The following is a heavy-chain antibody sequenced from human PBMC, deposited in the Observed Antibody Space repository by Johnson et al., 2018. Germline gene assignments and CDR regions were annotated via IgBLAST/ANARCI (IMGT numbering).Heavy chain of an antibody. CDR3: EGDSSGYQGVEAFDI. V-gene: IGHV3-23*04. D-gene: IGHD3-22*01. J-gene: IGHJ3*02. CDR1: GFTFSSYA. CDR2: IRGSGGRT. Sequence: VQLVQSGGGVVQXGRSXRLXCAASGFTFSSYAMSWVRQAPGKGLEWVSAIRGSGGRTYSAASVKGRFTITRDNSRNTLYLQMNSPRAEDKAVYYCEGDSSGYQGVEAFDIWGQGTMVTVSS.